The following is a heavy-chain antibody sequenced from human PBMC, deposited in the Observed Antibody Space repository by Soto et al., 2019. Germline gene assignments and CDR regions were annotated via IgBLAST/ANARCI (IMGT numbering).Heavy chain of an antibody. D-gene: IGHD6-19*01. Sequence: EASVKVSCKVSGYTLTELSMHWVRQAPGKGLEWMGGFDPEDGETIYAQKFQGRVTMTEDTSTDTAYMELSSLRSEDTAVYYCATDYEAVAGFDYWGQGTLVTVSS. CDR3: ATDYEAVAGFDY. CDR1: GYTLTELS. V-gene: IGHV1-24*01. CDR2: FDPEDGET. J-gene: IGHJ4*02.